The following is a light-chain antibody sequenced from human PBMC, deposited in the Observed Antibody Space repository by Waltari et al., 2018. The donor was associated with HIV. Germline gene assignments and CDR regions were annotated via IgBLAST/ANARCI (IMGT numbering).Light chain of an antibody. CDR2: DAS. CDR1: QSVSSY. CDR3: QQRNNWPSFS. Sequence: EVVLTQSPATLSLSPGNTATLSCRASQSVSSYLAWHQQKPGQAPRLLSYDASNRATGIPPRFSGSGSGTDFTLTISSLEPEDFAVYYCQQRNNWPSFSFGGGTKVEIK. V-gene: IGKV3-11*01. J-gene: IGKJ4*01.